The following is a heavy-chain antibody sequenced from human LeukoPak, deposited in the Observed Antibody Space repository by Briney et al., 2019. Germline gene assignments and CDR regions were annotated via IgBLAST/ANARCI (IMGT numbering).Heavy chain of an antibody. CDR3: GLVTSGNWWFDP. CDR2: INPNSDGT. J-gene: IGHJ5*02. V-gene: IGHV1-2*02. CDR1: EYIFTVYH. Sequence: SVKVSCKTSEYIFTVYHMHWVRQAPGQGLEWMGWINPNSDGTNYAQKLQGRVTLTRDTSINTAYMELSSLRSDDTAVYYCGLVTSGNWWFDPWGQGTPVTVSS. D-gene: IGHD1-1*01.